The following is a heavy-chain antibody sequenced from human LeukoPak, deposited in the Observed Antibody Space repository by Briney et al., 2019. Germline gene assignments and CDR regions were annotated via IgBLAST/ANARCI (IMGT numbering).Heavy chain of an antibody. CDR2: IYHSGST. Sequence: SETLSLTCTVSGYSISSGYYWGWIRQPPGKGLEWIGSIYHSGSTYYNPSLKSRVTISVDTSKNQFSLKLSSVTAADTAVYYCASLTYYDFWSGYPTDDAFDIWGQGTMVTVSS. D-gene: IGHD3-3*01. CDR1: GYSISSGYY. V-gene: IGHV4-38-2*02. J-gene: IGHJ3*02. CDR3: ASLTYYDFWSGYPTDDAFDI.